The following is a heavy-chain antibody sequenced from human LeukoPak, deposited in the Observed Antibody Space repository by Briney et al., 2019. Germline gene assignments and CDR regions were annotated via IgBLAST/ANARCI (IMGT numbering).Heavy chain of an antibody. D-gene: IGHD1-26*01. Sequence: PGGSLRLSCAASGFTFSSYSMNWVRQAPGKGLEWVSSISSSSSYIYYADSVKGRFTISRDNAKNSLYLQMNSLRAEDTAVYYCARTPLYSGSYLGAFDIWGQGTMVTVSS. CDR2: ISSSSSYI. V-gene: IGHV3-21*01. J-gene: IGHJ3*02. CDR3: ARTPLYSGSYLGAFDI. CDR1: GFTFSSYS.